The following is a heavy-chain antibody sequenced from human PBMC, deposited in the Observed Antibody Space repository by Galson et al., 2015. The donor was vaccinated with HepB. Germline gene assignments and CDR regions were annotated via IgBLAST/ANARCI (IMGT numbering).Heavy chain of an antibody. Sequence: SVKVSCKASGDTFTNSYIHWVRQAPGHGFEWMGLINPSGDSTNYAQKFQGRVTMTLDTSTSTDYMDLSSLRSEDTAGYYCAGEGMVTDAMPFHDFYYWGQGTLVTVSS. D-gene: IGHD2-2*01. J-gene: IGHJ4*02. CDR2: INPSGDST. CDR1: GDTFTNSY. CDR3: AGEGMVTDAMPFHDFYY. V-gene: IGHV1-46*01.